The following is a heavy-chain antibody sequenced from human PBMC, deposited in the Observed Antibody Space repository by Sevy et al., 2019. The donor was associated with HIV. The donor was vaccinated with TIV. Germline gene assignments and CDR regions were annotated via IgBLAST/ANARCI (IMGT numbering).Heavy chain of an antibody. Sequence: SETLSLTCTVSGGSVSSGSYYWSWIRQPPGKGLEWIGYIYYSGSTNYNPSLKSRVTISVDTYKNQFTLKLSAVTAADTAVYYCARERVEEYGSSTSGYGTLPYGMDVWGQGTTVTVSS. V-gene: IGHV4-61*01. CDR3: ARERVEEYGSSTSGYGTLPYGMDV. J-gene: IGHJ6*02. CDR1: GGSVSSGSYY. D-gene: IGHD2-2*01. CDR2: IYYSGST.